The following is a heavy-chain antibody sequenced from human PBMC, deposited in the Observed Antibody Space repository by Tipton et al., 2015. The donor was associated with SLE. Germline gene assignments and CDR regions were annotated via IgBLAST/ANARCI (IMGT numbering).Heavy chain of an antibody. D-gene: IGHD6-6*01. Sequence: QSGAEVKKPGASVKVSCQASGYTFTSYYMHWVRQAPGQGLEWMGIINTSGGSTSSAQKFQGRVTMTRDTYTSTVYMELSSLRSEDTAVYYCARGSSSIDDWCQGTLVTVSS. CDR1: GYTFTSYY. J-gene: IGHJ4*02. V-gene: IGHV1-46*01. CDR3: ARGSSSIDD. CDR2: INTSGGST.